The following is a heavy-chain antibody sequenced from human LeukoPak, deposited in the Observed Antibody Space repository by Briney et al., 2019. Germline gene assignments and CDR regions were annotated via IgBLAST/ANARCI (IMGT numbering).Heavy chain of an antibody. V-gene: IGHV4-39*01. D-gene: IGHD3-9*01. CDR1: GGSISSSSYY. Sequence: PSETLSLTCTVSGGSISSSSYYWGWIRQPPGKGLEWIGSIYYSGSTYYNPSLKSRVTISVDTSKNQFSLKLSSVTAADTAVYYCARVPGYDILTGQARNWFDPWGQGTLVTVSS. CDR2: IYYSGST. J-gene: IGHJ5*02. CDR3: ARVPGYDILTGQARNWFDP.